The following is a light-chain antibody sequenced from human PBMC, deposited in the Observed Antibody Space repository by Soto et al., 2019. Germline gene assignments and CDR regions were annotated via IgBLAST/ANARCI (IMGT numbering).Light chain of an antibody. V-gene: IGKV1D-12*01. Sequence: DNNPSRGKQGKRTRLAWYQQKPGKAPEVLIYKASTMKRGVPSRFSGSGSGTDFSLTISSLQPEDFATDYCQQDNGCPITFGQGTSVDI. J-gene: IGKJ5*01. CDR2: KAS. CDR1: QGKRTR. CDR3: QQDNGCPIT.